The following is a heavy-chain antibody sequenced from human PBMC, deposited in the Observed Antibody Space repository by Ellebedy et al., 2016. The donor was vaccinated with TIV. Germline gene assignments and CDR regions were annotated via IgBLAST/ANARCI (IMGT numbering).Heavy chain of an antibody. Sequence: MPSETLSLTCTVSGGSISSYYWSWIPLPQGKVLEWIGYIYYSGSTNYNPSLKSRVTITVDTSKNQFSLRLTSVTAADTAMYYCACHGPRDTCEDLSQFDFWGQGTLVTVSS. D-gene: IGHD5-18*01. CDR1: GGSISSYY. CDR3: ACHGPRDTCEDLSQFDF. CDR2: IYYSGST. J-gene: IGHJ4*02. V-gene: IGHV4-59*08.